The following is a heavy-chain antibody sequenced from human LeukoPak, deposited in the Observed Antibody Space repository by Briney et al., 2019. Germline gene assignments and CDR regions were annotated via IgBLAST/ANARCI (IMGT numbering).Heavy chain of an antibody. CDR1: GYTFTSYY. V-gene: IGHV1-46*01. Sequence: ASVKVSCKASGYTFTSYYMHWVRQAAGQGLEWMGIINPSGGSTSYAQKFQGRVTMTRDTSTSTVYMELSSLRSEDTAVYYCARSGESGWYWFDCWGQGTLVTVSS. D-gene: IGHD6-19*01. CDR3: ARSGESGWYWFDC. CDR2: INPSGGST. J-gene: IGHJ4*02.